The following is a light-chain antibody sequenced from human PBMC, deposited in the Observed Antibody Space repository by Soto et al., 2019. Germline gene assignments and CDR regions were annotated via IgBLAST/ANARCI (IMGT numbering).Light chain of an antibody. J-gene: IGKJ3*01. V-gene: IGKV1-5*03. Sequence: DIQMTQPPSTLSASVGDRVTITCRASQSISSWLAWYQQKPGKAPKVLIYKAPSLESGVPSRFSGSDSGKYFTLTISILQTDDFATYYCQQYNSYPFTFGPGTKVEIK. CDR2: KAP. CDR3: QQYNSYPFT. CDR1: QSISSW.